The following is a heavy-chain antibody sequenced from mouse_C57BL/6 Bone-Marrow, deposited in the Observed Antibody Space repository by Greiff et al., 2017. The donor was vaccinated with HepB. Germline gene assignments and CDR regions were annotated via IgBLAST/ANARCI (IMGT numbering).Heavy chain of an antibody. CDR2: IYPRSGNT. Sequence: VKLQQSGAELARPGASVKLSCKASGYTFTSYGISWVKQRTGQGLEWIGEIYPRSGNTYYNEKFKGKATLTADTSSSTAYMELRSLTSEDSAVYFCAKKGGGLLWFAYWGQGTLVTVSA. J-gene: IGHJ3*01. V-gene: IGHV1-81*01. CDR3: AKKGGGLLWFAY. CDR1: GYTFTSYG. D-gene: IGHD3-1*01.